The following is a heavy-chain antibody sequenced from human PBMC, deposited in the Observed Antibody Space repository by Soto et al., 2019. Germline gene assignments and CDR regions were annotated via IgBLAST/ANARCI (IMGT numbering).Heavy chain of an antibody. J-gene: IGHJ4*02. V-gene: IGHV1-69*01. CDR1: GGTFSSYA. D-gene: IGHD3-22*01. CDR3: ASFDYYDSSGYYAPFDY. CDR2: LIPIFGTA. Sequence: QVQLVQSGAEVKKPGSSVKVSCKASGGTFSSYAISWVRQAPGQGLEWMGGLIPIFGTANYAQKFQGRVTITADESTSTAYMELSSLRSEDTAVYYCASFDYYDSSGYYAPFDYWGQGTLVTVSS.